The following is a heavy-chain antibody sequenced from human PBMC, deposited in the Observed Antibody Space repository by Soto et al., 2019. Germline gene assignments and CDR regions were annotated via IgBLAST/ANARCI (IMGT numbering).Heavy chain of an antibody. D-gene: IGHD6-13*01. Sequence: ASVKASCKSSGYTFTSYYMHCVRQAPGQGLEWMGIINPSGGSTSYAQKFQGRVTMTRDTSTSTVYMELSSLRSEDTAVYYCARERAAAGISNGMDVWGRGTTVTVSS. CDR1: GYTFTSYY. V-gene: IGHV1-46*01. J-gene: IGHJ6*02. CDR3: ARERAAAGISNGMDV. CDR2: INPSGGST.